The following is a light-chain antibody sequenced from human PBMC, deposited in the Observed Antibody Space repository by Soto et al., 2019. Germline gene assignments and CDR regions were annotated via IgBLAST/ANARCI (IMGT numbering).Light chain of an antibody. V-gene: IGKV3-11*01. CDR1: QSFRGL. CDR2: DAY. J-gene: IGKJ5*01. Sequence: EVVLTQSPVTLSLSPGERATLSCRASQSFRGLLAWYQQKPGQAPRLLIYDAYNSATGIPPRFCGSGSGTDFTLTISSLEPEDSAVYYCQQRHMWPITFGQGTRLEIK. CDR3: QQRHMWPIT.